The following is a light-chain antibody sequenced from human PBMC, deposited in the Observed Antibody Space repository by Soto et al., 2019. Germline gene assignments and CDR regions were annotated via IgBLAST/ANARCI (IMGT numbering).Light chain of an antibody. CDR1: QIVSNN. Sequence: DIVMTQSPVTLSVSPGERATLSCRASQIVSNNLAWYQQKPGQAPRLLIYGASTRATGIPARFSGSGSGTEFTLTISSLQSEDFAVYYCQQYNNWPPLTFGGETKVEIK. CDR2: GAS. J-gene: IGKJ4*01. V-gene: IGKV3-15*01. CDR3: QQYNNWPPLT.